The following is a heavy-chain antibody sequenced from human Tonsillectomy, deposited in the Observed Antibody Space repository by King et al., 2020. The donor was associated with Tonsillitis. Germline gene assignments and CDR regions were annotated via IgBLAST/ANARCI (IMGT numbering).Heavy chain of an antibody. V-gene: IGHV1-18*04. CDR1: GFTFMDYG. CDR3: VRDPKGKDALDH. J-gene: IGHJ4*02. CDR2: IGPYSGGT. Sequence: VQLVQSGAEVKKPGASVKVSCKASGFTFMDYGISWVRQAPGQGLEWMGWIGPYSGGTRYLKSLQGRVTMTADTSTSTCYMELRSLTPDDTAVYYCVRDPKGKDALDHWGQGTLVTVSS.